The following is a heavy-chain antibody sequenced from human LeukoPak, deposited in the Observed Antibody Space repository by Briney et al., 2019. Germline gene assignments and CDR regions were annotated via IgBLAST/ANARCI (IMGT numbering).Heavy chain of an antibody. V-gene: IGHV4-31*03. D-gene: IGHD6-13*01. CDR2: IYYSGST. CDR3: ARELDSSSWSLFDY. J-gene: IGHJ4*02. CDR1: GGSVSSGGYY. Sequence: SQTLSLTCTVSGGSVSSGGYYWSWIRQHPGKGLEWIGYIYYSGSTYDNPSLKSRVTISVDTSKNQFSLKLSSVTAADTAVYYCARELDSSSWSLFDYWGQGTLVTVSS.